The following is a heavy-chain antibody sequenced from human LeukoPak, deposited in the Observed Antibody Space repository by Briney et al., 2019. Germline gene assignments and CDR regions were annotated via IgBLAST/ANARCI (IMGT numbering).Heavy chain of an antibody. Sequence: GGSLRLSCAASGFTLSSYWMHWVRQAPGKGLEYVSAISENGGRTYYANSVKGRFTNSRDNSKNTLYLQMDSLRAEEMAVYYCARDRAGGWAFDIWGQGTMVTVSS. CDR3: ARDRAGGWAFDI. J-gene: IGHJ3*02. CDR1: GFTLSSYW. D-gene: IGHD6-19*01. CDR2: ISENGGRT. V-gene: IGHV3-64*01.